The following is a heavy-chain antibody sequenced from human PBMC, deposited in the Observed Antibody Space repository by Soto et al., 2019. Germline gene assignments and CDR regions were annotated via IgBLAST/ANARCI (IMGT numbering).Heavy chain of an antibody. CDR3: SRGGVEPFDY. CDR1: GFTFRNYW. Sequence: EVQLVESGGGLVQPGGSLRLSCAASGFTFRNYWMHWVRQAPGKGLVWVSRISDYGRINYADSVKGRFTISRDDAKSDLYLQMTNFRAEDTAVYYCSRGGVEPFDYWGQGALVTVSS. J-gene: IGHJ4*02. CDR2: ISDYGRI. V-gene: IGHV3-74*01. D-gene: IGHD3-10*01.